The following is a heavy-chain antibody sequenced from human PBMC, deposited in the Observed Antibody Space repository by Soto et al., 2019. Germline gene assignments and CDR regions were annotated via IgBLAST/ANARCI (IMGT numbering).Heavy chain of an antibody. CDR2: IIPMFGTA. D-gene: IGHD3-10*01. J-gene: IGHJ4*02. V-gene: IGHV1-69*01. CDR3: AGATGQL. CDR1: GGTFNSYS. Sequence: QVQLVQSGADVKTPGSSVKVSCKASGGTFNSYSISWVRQAPGQGLEWMGGIIPMFGTANYAQKFQGRVTITADESTTTAYMELSSLRSEDTAVYYCAGATGQLWGQGTLVTVSS.